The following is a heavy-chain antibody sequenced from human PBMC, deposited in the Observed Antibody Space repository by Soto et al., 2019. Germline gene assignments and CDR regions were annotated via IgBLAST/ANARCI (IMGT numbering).Heavy chain of an antibody. CDR3: ARELLSTNVVPAAMDV. CDR1: GFTFSSYS. J-gene: IGHJ6*02. V-gene: IGHV3-21*01. CDR2: ISSSSSYI. D-gene: IGHD2-2*01. Sequence: LRLSCAASGFTFSSYSMNWVRQAPGKGLEWVSSISSSSSYIYYADSVKGRFTISRDNAKNSLYLQMNSLRAEDTAVYYCARELLSTNVVPAAMDVWGQGTTVTVSS.